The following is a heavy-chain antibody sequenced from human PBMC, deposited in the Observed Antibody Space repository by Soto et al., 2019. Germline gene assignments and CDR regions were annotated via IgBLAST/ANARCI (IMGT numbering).Heavy chain of an antibody. CDR2: IYHSGTA. D-gene: IGHD3-3*01. CDR1: GDSISNNNC. Sequence: SETLSLTCAVSGDSISNNNCWNWVRQPPGKGLEWIGEIYHSGTANYNPSLKGRVTISLDKSNNQFSLTLNSVTAADTAVYYCARRRITTFGVVITGYGMDVWGQGTTVTVPS. J-gene: IGHJ6*02. V-gene: IGHV4-4*02. CDR3: ARRRITTFGVVITGYGMDV.